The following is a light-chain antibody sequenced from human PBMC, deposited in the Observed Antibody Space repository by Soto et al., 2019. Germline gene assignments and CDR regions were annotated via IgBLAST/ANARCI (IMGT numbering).Light chain of an antibody. CDR2: ASS. CDR1: QGISYY. V-gene: IGKV1-16*02. Sequence: DLQMPQSPSSLSASVGDRVTVTCRASQGISYYLAWFQHKPGRAPKSLISASSSLQSGVPSKFSGSGSGTDFTITISSLQPEDFVTYYCQQYYTYPWTFGQGTKVEIK. CDR3: QQYYTYPWT. J-gene: IGKJ1*01.